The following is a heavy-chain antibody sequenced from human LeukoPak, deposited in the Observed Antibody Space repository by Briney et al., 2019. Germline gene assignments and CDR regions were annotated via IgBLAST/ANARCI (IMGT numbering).Heavy chain of an antibody. D-gene: IGHD1-1*01. J-gene: IGHJ4*02. CDR3: HLRTTGDYFDY. V-gene: IGHV1-69*05. CDR1: GGTFSSYA. Sequence: ASVKVSCKASGGTFSSYAISWVRQAPGQGLEWMGGIIPIFGTANYAQKFQGRVTITTDESTSTAYMELSSLRSEDTAVYYCHLRTTGDYFDYWGQGTLVTVSS. CDR2: IIPIFGTA.